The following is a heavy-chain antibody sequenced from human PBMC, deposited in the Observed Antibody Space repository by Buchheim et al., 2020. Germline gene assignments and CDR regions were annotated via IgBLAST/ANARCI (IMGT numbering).Heavy chain of an antibody. CDR1: GFSFSTYG. J-gene: IGHJ5*02. Sequence: EVQLLKSGGGLVQPGGSLRLSCAASGFSFSTYGMTWVRQAPGKGLEWVSTISDYGTVTEYAGSVQGRFTISRDNSKNTLSLQMNSLTGEDTAVYYCARGSVGTTRRFDPWGQGTL. D-gene: IGHD1-7*01. CDR3: ARGSVGTTRRFDP. CDR2: ISDYGTVT. V-gene: IGHV3-23*01.